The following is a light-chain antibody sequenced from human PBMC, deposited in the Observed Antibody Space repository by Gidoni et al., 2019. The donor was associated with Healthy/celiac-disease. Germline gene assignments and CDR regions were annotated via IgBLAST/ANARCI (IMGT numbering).Light chain of an antibody. CDR3: QQYHTFPFT. CDR1: QGISSW. Sequence: DIKMTQSPSSLSASVGDRVTITCRASQGISSWLAWYQQKPEQAPRSLIYAASSLKSGVPSRFSGSGSGTDFTLTIHSLQPEDFATYYCQQYHTFPFTFGPGTKVDIK. CDR2: AAS. J-gene: IGKJ3*01. V-gene: IGKV1D-16*01.